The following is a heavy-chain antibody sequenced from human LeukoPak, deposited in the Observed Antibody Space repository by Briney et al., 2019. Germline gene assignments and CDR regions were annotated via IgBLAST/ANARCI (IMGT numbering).Heavy chain of an antibody. CDR2: IKQDGSEK. CDR3: ARDTAGFDY. V-gene: IGHV3-7*01. CDR1: GFTFSNYW. J-gene: IGHJ4*02. Sequence: GSLRLSCAASGFTFSNYWMSWVRQAPGKGLEWVAKIKQDGSEKYSVDSVKGRFTISRDNAKNSLYLQMNSLRAEDTAMYYCARDTAGFDYWGQGTLVTVSS.